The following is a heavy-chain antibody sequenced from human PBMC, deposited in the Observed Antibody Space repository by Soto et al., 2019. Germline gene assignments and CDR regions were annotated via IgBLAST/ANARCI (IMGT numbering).Heavy chain of an antibody. J-gene: IGHJ5*02. CDR1: GFTFSSYA. V-gene: IGHV3-23*01. D-gene: IGHD2-15*01. CDR3: AKDAPRRDIRGSDWFDP. Sequence: EVQLLESGGGLVQPEGSLRLSCAASGFTFSSYAMSWVRQAPGKGLEWVSAISGSGGSTYYADSVKGRFTISRDNSKKTLSLQMNSLRAEDTAVYYCAKDAPRRDIRGSDWFDPWGQGTLVTVSS. CDR2: ISGSGGST.